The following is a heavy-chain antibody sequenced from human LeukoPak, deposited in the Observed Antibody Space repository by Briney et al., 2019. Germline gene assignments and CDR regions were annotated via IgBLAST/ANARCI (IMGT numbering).Heavy chain of an antibody. CDR3: ARFKLSSGYDPFDY. Sequence: GRSLRLSCAASGFTFSDYYMSWIRQAPGKGLEWVSYIGSSGSITYYADSVKGRFTISRDNAKNSLYLQMNSLRAEDTAVYYCARFKLSSGYDPFDYWGQGTPVTVSS. CDR2: IGSSGSIT. CDR1: GFTFSDYY. J-gene: IGHJ4*02. V-gene: IGHV3-11*04. D-gene: IGHD5-12*01.